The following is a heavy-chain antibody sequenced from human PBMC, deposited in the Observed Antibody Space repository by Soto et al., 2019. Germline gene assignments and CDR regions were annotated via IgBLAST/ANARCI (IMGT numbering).Heavy chain of an antibody. J-gene: IGHJ6*02. Sequence: QVQLVQSGAEVKKPGASVKVSCKTSGYTFTSYGISWVRQAPGQGLEWMGWISAYNSNTNYAQKLQGRVPMTTDTSTRTAYMELRSLRSDDAAVYYCAREGGYCSSTSCYFGYYSYGMDVWGQGTTVTVSS. D-gene: IGHD2-2*01. CDR1: GYTFTSYG. CDR3: AREGGYCSSTSCYFGYYSYGMDV. V-gene: IGHV1-18*01. CDR2: ISAYNSNT.